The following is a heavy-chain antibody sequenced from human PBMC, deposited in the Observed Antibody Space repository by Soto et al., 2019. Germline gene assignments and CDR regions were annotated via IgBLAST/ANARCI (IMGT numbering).Heavy chain of an antibody. J-gene: IGHJ4*02. CDR3: AKEGDGYYFDY. Sequence: PGGSLRLSCAASGFTFSNYAVTWVRQAPGKGLEWVSTISGSGGSTYYADSVKGRFTISRDNSKNTLYLQMNSLRAEDTAVYYCAKEGDGYYFDYWGQGTLVTVSS. CDR1: GFTFSNYA. CDR2: ISGSGGST. D-gene: IGHD1-26*01. V-gene: IGHV3-23*01.